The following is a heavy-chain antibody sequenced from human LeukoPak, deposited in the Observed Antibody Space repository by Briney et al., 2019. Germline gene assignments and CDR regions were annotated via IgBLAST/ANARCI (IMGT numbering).Heavy chain of an antibody. D-gene: IGHD4-17*01. Sequence: GGSLRLSCAVSGFNISDHWMDWVRQAPGKGLEWVGRTRNKNNGYTTEYAASVKGRFTISRDDLKNSMYLQMNNLKTEDTAVYYCAGDHGDYYFDYWGQGTLVTVSS. CDR1: GFNISDHW. CDR2: TRNKNNGYTT. V-gene: IGHV3-72*01. J-gene: IGHJ4*02. CDR3: AGDHGDYYFDY.